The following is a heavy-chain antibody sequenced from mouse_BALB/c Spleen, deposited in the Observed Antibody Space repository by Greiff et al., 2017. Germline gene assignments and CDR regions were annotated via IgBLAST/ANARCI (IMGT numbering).Heavy chain of an antibody. CDR3: ARRAEGNYYYAMDY. Sequence: EVKLMESGPELVKPGASVKISCKASGYSFTGYYMHWVKQSHVKSLEWIGRINPYNGATSYNQNFKDKASLTVDKSSSTAYMELHSLTSEDSAVYYCARRAEGNYYYAMDYWGQGTSVTVSS. D-gene: IGHD2-1*01. CDR2: INPYNGAT. V-gene: IGHV1-31*01. CDR1: GYSFTGYY. J-gene: IGHJ4*01.